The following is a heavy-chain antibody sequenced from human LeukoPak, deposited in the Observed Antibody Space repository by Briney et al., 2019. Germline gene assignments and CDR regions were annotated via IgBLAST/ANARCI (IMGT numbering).Heavy chain of an antibody. CDR2: IIPILGIA. J-gene: IGHJ4*02. CDR3: ASYSALAIAYCGGDCYSGFDY. V-gene: IGHV1-69*02. Sequence: GASVKVSCKASGYTFTGYYMHWVRQAPGQGLEWMGRIIPILGIANYAQKFQGRVTITADKSTSTAYMELSSLRSEDTAVYYCASYSALAIAYCGGDCYSGFDYWGQGTLVTVSS. D-gene: IGHD2-21*02. CDR1: GYTFTGYY.